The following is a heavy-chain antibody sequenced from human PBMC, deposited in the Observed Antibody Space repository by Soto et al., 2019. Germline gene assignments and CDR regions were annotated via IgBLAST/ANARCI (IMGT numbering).Heavy chain of an antibody. Sequence: GASVKVSCKASVYTITGYYIHWVRQAPGQGLEWMGWINPNSGGTNYAQKFQGWVTMTRDTSISTAYMELSRLRSDDTAVYYCARDSVAARPGPHYYFDYWGQGTLVTVSS. V-gene: IGHV1-2*04. CDR3: ARDSVAARPGPHYYFDY. CDR1: VYTITGYY. D-gene: IGHD6-6*01. J-gene: IGHJ4*02. CDR2: INPNSGGT.